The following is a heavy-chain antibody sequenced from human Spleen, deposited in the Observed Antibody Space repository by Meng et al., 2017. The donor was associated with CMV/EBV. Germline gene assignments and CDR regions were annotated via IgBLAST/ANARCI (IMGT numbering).Heavy chain of an antibody. CDR3: ARGARIVGVHRRAYFDY. CDR2: INPSGGST. D-gene: IGHD1-26*01. J-gene: IGHJ4*02. Sequence: YTFTSYYMHWVRQAPGQELEWMGIINPSGGSTSYAQKFQGRVTMTRDTSTSTVYMELSSLRSEDTAVYYCARGARIVGVHRRAYFDYWGQGTLVTVSS. V-gene: IGHV1-46*01. CDR1: YTFTSYY.